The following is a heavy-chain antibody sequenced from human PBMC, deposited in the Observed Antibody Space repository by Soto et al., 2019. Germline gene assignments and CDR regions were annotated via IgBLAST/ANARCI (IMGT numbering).Heavy chain of an antibody. V-gene: IGHV4-39*01. CDR2: IYYSGKT. CDR1: GASITSTTYF. CDR3: AKNLPRTGRFDY. Sequence: KPSETLSLTCSLSGASITSTTYFWAWIRQPPGKGLEWDGSIYYSGKTHYNPSLKSRTTISVDRSRNQFSLQVSSVTAADTAFYYCAKNLPRTGRFDYWGQGTVVTVSS. J-gene: IGHJ4*02.